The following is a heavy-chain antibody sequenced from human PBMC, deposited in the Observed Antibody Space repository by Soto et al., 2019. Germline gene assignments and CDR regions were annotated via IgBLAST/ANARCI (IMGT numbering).Heavy chain of an antibody. Sequence: EVQLVESGGGLIQPGGSLRLSCAASGFTVSSNYMSWVRQAPGKGLEWVSVIYSGGSTYYADSVKGRFTISRDNSKNTLYLQMSSLRAEDTALYFCARDAAGTGNFDPWGQGTLVTVSS. D-gene: IGHD3-10*01. J-gene: IGHJ5*02. V-gene: IGHV3-53*01. CDR3: ARDAAGTGNFDP. CDR2: IYSGGST. CDR1: GFTVSSNY.